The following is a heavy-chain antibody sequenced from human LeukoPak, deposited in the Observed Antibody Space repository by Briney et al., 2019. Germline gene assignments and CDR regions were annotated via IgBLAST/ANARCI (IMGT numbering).Heavy chain of an antibody. V-gene: IGHV4-30-4*08. D-gene: IGHD3-3*02. CDR3: ARSHFWSGRNWFDP. J-gene: IGHJ5*02. CDR2: IYYSGST. Sequence: PSETLSLTCTGSGGSISSGDYYWSWIRQPPGKGLEWIGYIYYSGSTYYNPSLKSRVTISVDTSKNQFSLQLRSVTAADTAVYYCARSHFWSGRNWFDPWGQGTLVTVSS. CDR1: GGSISSGDYY.